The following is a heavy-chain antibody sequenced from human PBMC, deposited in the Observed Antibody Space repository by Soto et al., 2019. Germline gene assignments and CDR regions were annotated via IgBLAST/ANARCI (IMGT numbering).Heavy chain of an antibody. CDR1: GYSFPNYW. Sequence: GESLKISCQGSGYSFPNYWIGWVRQMPGKGLEWMGIIYPGDSDTKYSPSFQGQVTISADKSIGTAYLQWSSLKASDTAMYFCARAYGTGWDGGYWGQGTLVTVSS. J-gene: IGHJ4*02. CDR2: IYPGDSDT. V-gene: IGHV5-51*01. CDR3: ARAYGTGWDGGY. D-gene: IGHD6-19*01.